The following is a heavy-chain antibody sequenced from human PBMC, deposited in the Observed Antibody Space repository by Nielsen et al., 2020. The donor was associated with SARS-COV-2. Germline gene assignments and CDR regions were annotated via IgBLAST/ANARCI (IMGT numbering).Heavy chain of an antibody. CDR2: IKEDGSEK. CDR1: GFTFSNYW. V-gene: IGHV3-7*03. CDR3: ARRNGMDV. Sequence: GESLKISCAASGFTFSNYWMTWVRQAPGKGLEWVANIKEDGSEKYYVDSVKGRFTISRDNAKNSLYLQMNSLRVEDTAVYFCARRNGMDVWGQGTTVTVSS. J-gene: IGHJ6*02.